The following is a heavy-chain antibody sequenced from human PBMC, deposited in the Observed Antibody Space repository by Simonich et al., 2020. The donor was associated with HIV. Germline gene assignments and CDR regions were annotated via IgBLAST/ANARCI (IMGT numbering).Heavy chain of an antibody. D-gene: IGHD3-22*01. CDR2: IRTYNTNT. V-gene: IGHV1-18*01. CDR1: GYTFTSYG. CDR3: ATDSAYYYDSRDFYGGYFQH. Sequence: QVQLVQSGAEVKKPGASVQVSCKASGYTFTSYGINWVRQAPGQGREWRGRIRTYNTNTNSAQKRQDRVTMTADTSTSTAYMDLRSLRSDDTALYYCATDSAYYYDSRDFYGGYFQHWGQGTLVTVSS. J-gene: IGHJ1*01.